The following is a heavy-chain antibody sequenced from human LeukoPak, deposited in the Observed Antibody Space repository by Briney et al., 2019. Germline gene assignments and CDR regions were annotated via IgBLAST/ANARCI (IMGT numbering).Heavy chain of an antibody. CDR3: ARHRGYVGAFDV. D-gene: IGHD3-22*01. V-gene: IGHV4-61*02. Sequence: SQTLSLTCTVSGGSISSGSYYWSWIRQPAGKGLEWIGRIYTSGSTSYNPSLKSRVTISVDTSKNQFSLNLSSVTASETAVYYCARHRGYVGAFDVWGRGTMVTVSS. CDR2: IYTSGST. J-gene: IGHJ3*01. CDR1: GGSISSGSYY.